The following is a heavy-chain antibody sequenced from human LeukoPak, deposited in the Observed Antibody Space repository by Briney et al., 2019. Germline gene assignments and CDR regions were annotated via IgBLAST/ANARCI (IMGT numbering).Heavy chain of an antibody. J-gene: IGHJ4*02. Sequence: GASVKVSCKASGYTFTGYYMHWVRQAPGQGLEWMGWINPNSGGTNYAQKFQGRVTMTRDTSISTAYMELSRLRSDDTAVYYCARAVSRRELLYFYWGQGTLVTVSS. CDR3: ARAVSRRELLYFY. D-gene: IGHD1-26*01. V-gene: IGHV1-2*02. CDR1: GYTFTGYY. CDR2: INPNSGGT.